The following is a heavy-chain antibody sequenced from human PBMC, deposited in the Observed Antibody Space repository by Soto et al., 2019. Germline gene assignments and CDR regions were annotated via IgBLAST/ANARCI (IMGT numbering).Heavy chain of an antibody. D-gene: IGHD3-3*01. V-gene: IGHV1-69*13. CDR3: ARDNSRVTIFGVVTRFDY. Sequence: SVKVSCKASGGTFSSYAISWVRQAPGQGLEWMGGIIPIFGTANYAQKFQGRVTITADESTSTAYMELSSLRSEDTAVYYCARDNSRVTIFGVVTRFDYWGQGTLVTVSS. J-gene: IGHJ4*02. CDR2: IIPIFGTA. CDR1: GGTFSSYA.